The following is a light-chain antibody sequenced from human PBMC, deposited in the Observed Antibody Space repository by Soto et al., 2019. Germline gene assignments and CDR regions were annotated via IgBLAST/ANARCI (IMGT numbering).Light chain of an antibody. V-gene: IGLV1-44*01. Sequence: QSVLTQPPSASGAPGQRVTISCSGGSSYIGSNTVNWYQHLPGTAPKLLIYSHNQRPSGVPDRFSGSKSGTSASLAISGLQSDDEADYYCAVWDDIMSGQVVFVGGTKLTVL. CDR2: SHN. J-gene: IGLJ2*01. CDR3: AVWDDIMSGQVV. CDR1: SSYIGSNT.